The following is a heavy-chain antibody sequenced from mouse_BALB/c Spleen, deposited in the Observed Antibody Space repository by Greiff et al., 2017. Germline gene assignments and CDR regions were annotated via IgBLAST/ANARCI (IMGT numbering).Heavy chain of an antibody. D-gene: IGHD2-4*01. CDR2: IYPYNGGT. J-gene: IGHJ3*01. Sequence: EVQLQQSGPELVKPGASVKISCKASGYTFTDYNMHWVKQSHGKSLEWIGYIYPYNGGTGYNQKFKSKATLTVDNSSSTAYMELRSLTSEDSAVYYCANYDYDLFAYWGQGTLVTVSA. V-gene: IGHV1S29*02. CDR3: ANYDYDLFAY. CDR1: GYTFTDYN.